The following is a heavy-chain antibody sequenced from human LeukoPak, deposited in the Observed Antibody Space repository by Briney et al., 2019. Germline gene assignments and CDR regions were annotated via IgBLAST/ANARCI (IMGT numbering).Heavy chain of an antibody. CDR3: ARSIAAAGTGLAQYYYYGMDV. V-gene: IGHV3-74*01. Sequence: PGGSLRLSCAASGFTFSSYWMHWVRQAPGKGLVWVSRINSDGSSTSYADSVKGRFTISRDNAKNSLYLQMNSLRAEDTAVYYCARSIAAAGTGLAQYYYYGMDVWGQGTTVTVSS. D-gene: IGHD6-13*01. J-gene: IGHJ6*02. CDR2: INSDGSST. CDR1: GFTFSSYW.